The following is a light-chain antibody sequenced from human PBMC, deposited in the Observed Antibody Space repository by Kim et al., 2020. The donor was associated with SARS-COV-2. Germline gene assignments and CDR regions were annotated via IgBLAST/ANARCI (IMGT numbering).Light chain of an antibody. J-gene: IGLJ3*02. CDR2: YDS. V-gene: IGLV3-21*04. CDR1: NIGSKS. Sequence: SYELTQPPSVSVAPGKTDKITCGGNNIGSKSVHWYQQKPGQAPVLVIYYDSDRPSGIPERFSGSNSGNTATLTISRVEAGDEADYYCQVWDSSSDGVFGGGTQLTVL. CDR3: QVWDSSSDGV.